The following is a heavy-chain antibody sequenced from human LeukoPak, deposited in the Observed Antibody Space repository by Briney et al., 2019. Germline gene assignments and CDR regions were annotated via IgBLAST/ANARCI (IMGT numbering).Heavy chain of an antibody. D-gene: IGHD2-2*01. J-gene: IGHJ5*02. CDR2: IYTSGST. Sequence: KPSETLSLTCAVSGGSISSSNWWSWVRQPAGKGLEWIGRIYTSGSTNYNPSLKSRVTISVDTSKNQFSLKLTSVTAADTAVYYCTREGVVVNWFDPWGQGTLVTVSS. CDR3: TREGVVVNWFDP. V-gene: IGHV4-61*02. CDR1: GGSISSSNW.